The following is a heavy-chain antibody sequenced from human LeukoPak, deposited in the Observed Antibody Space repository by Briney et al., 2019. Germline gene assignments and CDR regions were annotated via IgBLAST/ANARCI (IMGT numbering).Heavy chain of an antibody. CDR2: IGTTTSTI. CDR3: ARHDYGGNSGDY. CDR1: GFTFRSYG. V-gene: IGHV3-48*02. D-gene: IGHD4-23*01. Sequence: PGGSLRLSCAASGFTFRSYGMNWVRQAPGKGLEGVSYIGTTTSTIYYADSVKGRFTISRDSAKNSLYLQMNSLRDEDTAVYYCARHDYGGNSGDYWGQGTLVTVSS. J-gene: IGHJ4*02.